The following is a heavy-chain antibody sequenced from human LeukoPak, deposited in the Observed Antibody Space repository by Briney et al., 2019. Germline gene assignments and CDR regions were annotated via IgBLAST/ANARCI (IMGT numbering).Heavy chain of an antibody. J-gene: IGHJ4*02. V-gene: IGHV3-30*02. CDR3: AKDPRFYGREWTGYFDY. CDR1: GFTFSNSG. CDR2: IRFDGSND. Sequence: LGGSLRLSCAASGFTFSNSGMHWVRQAPGKGLEGVALIRFDGSNDFYADSVKGRFTISRDNSKNTLYLQMNTLRTEDTAVYYCAKDPRFYGREWTGYFDYWGQGTLVTVSS. D-gene: IGHD3/OR15-3a*01.